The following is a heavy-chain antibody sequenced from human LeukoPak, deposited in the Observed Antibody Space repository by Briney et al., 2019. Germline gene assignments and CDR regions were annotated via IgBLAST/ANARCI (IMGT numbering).Heavy chain of an antibody. J-gene: IGHJ4*02. V-gene: IGHV4-61*02. CDR1: GGSISSGSYY. CDR3: ARKGTIEPTGASHFDY. D-gene: IGHD1-1*01. Sequence: PSETLSLTCTVSGGSISSGSYYWSWIRQPAGKGLEWIGRIYTSGSTNYNPSLKSRVTISVDTSKNQFSVKLTSVTAADTAVYYCARKGTIEPTGASHFDYWGQGTLVTVSS. CDR2: IYTSGST.